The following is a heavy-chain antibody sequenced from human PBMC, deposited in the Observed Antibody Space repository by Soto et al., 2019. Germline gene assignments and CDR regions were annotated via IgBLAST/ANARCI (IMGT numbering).Heavy chain of an antibody. CDR3: ARDSKRTRNNWDAFDI. CDR1: GGTFSSYT. J-gene: IGHJ3*02. D-gene: IGHD1-1*01. V-gene: IGHV1-69*08. Sequence: QVQLVQSGAEVKKPGSSVKVSCKASGGTFSSYTISWVRQAPGQGLEWMGRIIPILGIANYAQKFQGRVTITADKPTSTAYMELSSLSSEDTAVYYCARDSKRTRNNWDAFDIWGPGTMVTVYS. CDR2: IIPILGIA.